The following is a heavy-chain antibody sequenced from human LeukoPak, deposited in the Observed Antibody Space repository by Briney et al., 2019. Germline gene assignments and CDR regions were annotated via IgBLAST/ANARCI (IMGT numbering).Heavy chain of an antibody. J-gene: IGHJ4*02. V-gene: IGHV3-15*07. CDR3: TTEGRGPPYSSGWPQDY. D-gene: IGHD6-19*01. CDR1: GFTFNTYV. Sequence: GGSLRLSCAASGFTFNTYVMNWVRQAPGKGLEWVGRIKSKTDGGTTDYAAPVKGRFTISRDDSKNTLYLQMNSLKTVDTAVYYCTTEGRGPPYSSGWPQDYWGQGTLVTVSS. CDR2: IKSKTDGGTT.